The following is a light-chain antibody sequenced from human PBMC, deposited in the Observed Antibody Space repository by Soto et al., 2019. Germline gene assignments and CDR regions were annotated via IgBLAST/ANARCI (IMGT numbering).Light chain of an antibody. Sequence: EIMLTQSPAALSLYPGERATLSCRASQSVSSNLAWYQQKPGQAPRLLIYGASTRATGIPARFSGSGSGTEFTLTISSLQSEDFAVYYCQQYNNWPVFGQGTRLEN. CDR2: GAS. V-gene: IGKV3-15*01. CDR1: QSVSSN. J-gene: IGKJ5*01. CDR3: QQYNNWPV.